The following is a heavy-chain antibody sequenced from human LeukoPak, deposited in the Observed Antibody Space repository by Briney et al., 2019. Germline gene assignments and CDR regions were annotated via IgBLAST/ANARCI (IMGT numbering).Heavy chain of an antibody. CDR2: IYSGGST. CDR1: GFTVSSNY. Sequence: GGSLRLSCAASGFTVSSNYMSWVRQAPGKGLEWVSVIYSGGSTYYADSVKGRFTISRDNSKNTLYLQMNSLRAEDTAVYYCAREARDSGSYEGFDYWGQGTLVTVSS. CDR3: AREARDSGSYEGFDY. J-gene: IGHJ4*02. V-gene: IGHV3-53*01. D-gene: IGHD3-10*01.